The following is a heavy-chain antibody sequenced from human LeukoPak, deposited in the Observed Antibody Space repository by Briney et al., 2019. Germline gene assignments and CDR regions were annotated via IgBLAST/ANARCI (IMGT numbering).Heavy chain of an antibody. J-gene: IGHJ4*02. Sequence: SQTLSLTCAISGDSVSSNSAAWNWLRQSPSRGLEWLGRTYYRSKWYNDYAVSVKSRITINPVASKNQFSLQLNSVTPEDTAVHYCVRYSSSWSFDYWGQGTLVTVSS. CDR3: VRYSSSWSFDY. CDR1: GDSVSSNSAA. V-gene: IGHV6-1*01. D-gene: IGHD6-13*01. CDR2: TYYRSKWYN.